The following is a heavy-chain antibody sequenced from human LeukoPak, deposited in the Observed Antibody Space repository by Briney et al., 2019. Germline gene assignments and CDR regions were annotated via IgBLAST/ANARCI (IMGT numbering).Heavy chain of an antibody. CDR1: GFTFSSYC. V-gene: IGHV3-30*02. CDR3: AKAIVVVIAPFDY. D-gene: IGHD2-15*01. CDR2: IRYDGSNK. Sequence: PGGSLRLSCAASGFTFSSYCMHWARQAPGKGLEWVAFIRYDGSNKYYADSVKGRFTISRDNSKNTVYLQMNTLRGDDTAVYYCAKAIVVVIAPFDYWGQGTLVTVSS. J-gene: IGHJ4*02.